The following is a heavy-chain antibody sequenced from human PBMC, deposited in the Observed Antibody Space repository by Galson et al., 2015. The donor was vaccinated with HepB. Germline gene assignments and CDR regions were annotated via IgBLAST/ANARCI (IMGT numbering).Heavy chain of an antibody. CDR3: ARDGIQLWSYFDY. CDR1: GFTFSSYA. Sequence: SLRLSCAASGFTFSSYAMHWVRQAPGKGLEWVAVISYDGSNKYYADSVKGRFTISRDNSKNTLYLQMNSLRAEDTAVYYCARDGIQLWSYFDYWGQGTLVTVSS. J-gene: IGHJ4*02. V-gene: IGHV3-30-3*01. D-gene: IGHD5-18*01. CDR2: ISYDGSNK.